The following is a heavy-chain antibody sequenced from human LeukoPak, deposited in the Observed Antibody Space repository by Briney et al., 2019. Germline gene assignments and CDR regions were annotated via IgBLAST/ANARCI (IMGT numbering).Heavy chain of an antibody. J-gene: IGHJ6*03. V-gene: IGHV3-23*01. Sequence: GGSLRLSCAASGFTFSSYGMSWVRQAPGKGLEWVSAISGSGGSTYYADSVKGRFTISRDNAKNTLYLQMNSLRAEDTAVYYCARDGLRVGYYYYYYMDVWGKGTTVTVSS. CDR1: GFTFSSYG. D-gene: IGHD1-26*01. CDR2: ISGSGGST. CDR3: ARDGLRVGYYYYYYMDV.